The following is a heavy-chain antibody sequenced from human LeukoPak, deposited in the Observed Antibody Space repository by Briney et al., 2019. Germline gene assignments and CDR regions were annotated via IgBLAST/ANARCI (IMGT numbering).Heavy chain of an antibody. CDR3: ARVVISGSYAYLYYYYGMDV. CDR2: IRQDEGDK. V-gene: IGHV3-7*01. Sequence: GGSLRLSCATSGFIFSNHWMSWVRQAPGRGLEWVASIRQDEGDKLYVDSVKGRFTISRDNSKNTLYLQMNSLRAEDTAVYYCARVVISGSYAYLYYYYGMDVWGQGTTVTVSS. J-gene: IGHJ6*02. CDR1: GFIFSNHW. D-gene: IGHD1-26*01.